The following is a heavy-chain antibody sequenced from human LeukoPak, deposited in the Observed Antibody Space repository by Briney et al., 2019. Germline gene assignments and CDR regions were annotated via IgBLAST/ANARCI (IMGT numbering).Heavy chain of an antibody. CDR3: ARAGGYYDSSGYYADY. J-gene: IGHJ4*02. CDR2: IYSGGST. V-gene: IGHV3-53*01. Sequence: GGSLRLSCAASGFTVSSNYMSWVRQAPGKGLEWVSVIYSGGSTYYADSVKGRFTISRDNSKNTLYLQMNSLRAEDTAVYYCARAGGYYDSSGYYADYWGQGTLVTVSS. D-gene: IGHD3-22*01. CDR1: GFTVSSNY.